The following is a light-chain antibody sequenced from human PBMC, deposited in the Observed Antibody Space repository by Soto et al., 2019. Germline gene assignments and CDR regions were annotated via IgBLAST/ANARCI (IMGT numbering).Light chain of an antibody. Sequence: EIVLTQSPGTLSLSPGERASLSCRASQSVSKNYLAWYQQKPGQAPRLLMFVASTRATGIPDRFSGGGSGTDFTLTISSLEPEDFAVYYCQQYVSSPYTFGQGTKLEIK. V-gene: IGKV3-20*01. CDR1: QSVSKNY. CDR3: QQYVSSPYT. CDR2: VAS. J-gene: IGKJ2*01.